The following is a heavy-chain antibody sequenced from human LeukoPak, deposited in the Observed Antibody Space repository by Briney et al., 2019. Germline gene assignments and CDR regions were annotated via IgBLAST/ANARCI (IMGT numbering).Heavy chain of an antibody. J-gene: IGHJ4*02. CDR1: GFTFDDYG. CDR2: INWNGGST. Sequence: GGSLRLSCAASGFTFDDYGMSWVRQAPGKGLEWVSGINWNGGSTGYADSVKGRFTISRDNAKNYLYLQMNSLRAEDTALYYCARGGYYYDSSGYGYWGQGTLVTVSS. V-gene: IGHV3-20*04. CDR3: ARGGYYYDSSGYGY. D-gene: IGHD3-22*01.